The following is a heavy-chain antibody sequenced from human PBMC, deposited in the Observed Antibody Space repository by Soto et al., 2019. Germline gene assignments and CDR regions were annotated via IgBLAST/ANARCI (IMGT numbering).Heavy chain of an antibody. CDR2: INPNSGGT. Sequence: GASVKVSCKASGYAFTGYYMHWVRQAPGQGLEWMGWINPNSGGTNYAQKFQGWVTMTRDTSISTAYMELSRLRSDDAAVYYCARGLSWNYVDPWGQGTLVTVSS. CDR3: ARGLSWNYVDP. CDR1: GYAFTGYY. D-gene: IGHD1-7*01. V-gene: IGHV1-2*04. J-gene: IGHJ5*02.